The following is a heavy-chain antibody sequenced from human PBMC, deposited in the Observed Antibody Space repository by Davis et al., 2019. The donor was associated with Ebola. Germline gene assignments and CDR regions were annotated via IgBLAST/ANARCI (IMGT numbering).Heavy chain of an antibody. J-gene: IGHJ5*02. CDR2: INHSGST. CDR3: ASNGWRFDP. V-gene: IGHV4-34*01. Sequence: MPSETLSLTCAVYGGSFSGYYWSWIRQPPGKGLEWLGEINHSGSTNYNPSLKSRVTISVDTSKNQFSLKLSSVTAADTAVYYCASNGWRFDPWGQGTLVTVSS. CDR1: GGSFSGYY. D-gene: IGHD2-15*01.